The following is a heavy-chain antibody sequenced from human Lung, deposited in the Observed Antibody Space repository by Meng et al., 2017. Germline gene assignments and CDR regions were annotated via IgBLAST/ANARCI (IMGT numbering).Heavy chain of an antibody. CDR1: GGFFMDYY. J-gene: IGHJ4*02. CDR2: INHSGST. V-gene: IGHV4-34*01. Sequence: VQLQEWGAGRLKPSETLSLSCVVSGGFFMDYYGICIRQPPGKGLEWIGEINHSGSTNYNPSLESRATISVDTSHTNLSLKLSSVTAADSAVYYCSRGPTTMAHDFDYWGQGTLVTVAS. CDR3: SRGPTTMAHDFDY. D-gene: IGHD4-11*01.